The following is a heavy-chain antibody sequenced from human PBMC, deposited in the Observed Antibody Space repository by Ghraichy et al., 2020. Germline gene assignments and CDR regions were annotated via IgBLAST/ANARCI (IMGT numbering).Heavy chain of an antibody. CDR3: ARGRGQDDFWSGYSNYYGMDV. V-gene: IGHV4-4*02. CDR1: GGSISSSNW. CDR2: IYHSGST. D-gene: IGHD3-3*01. J-gene: IGHJ6*02. Sequence: SETLSLTCAVSGGSISSSNWWSWVRQPPGKGLEWIGEIYHSGSTNYNPSLKSRVTISVDKSKNQFSLKLSSVTAADTAVYYCARGRGQDDFWSGYSNYYGMDVWGQGTTVTVSS.